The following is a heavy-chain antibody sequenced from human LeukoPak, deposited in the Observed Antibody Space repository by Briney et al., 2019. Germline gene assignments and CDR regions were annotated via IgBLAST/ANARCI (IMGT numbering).Heavy chain of an antibody. CDR1: GGSIGSGGYY. V-gene: IGHV4-31*03. J-gene: IGHJ4*02. D-gene: IGHD3-22*01. CDR2: IYYSGST. CDR3: ARDRDYYDSSGHSETYFDY. Sequence: PSETLSLTCTVSGGSIGSGGYYWSWIRQHPGKGLEWIGYIYYSGSTYYNPSLKSRVTISVDTSKNQFSLKLSSVTAADTAVYYCARDRDYYDSSGHSETYFDYWGQGTLVTVSS.